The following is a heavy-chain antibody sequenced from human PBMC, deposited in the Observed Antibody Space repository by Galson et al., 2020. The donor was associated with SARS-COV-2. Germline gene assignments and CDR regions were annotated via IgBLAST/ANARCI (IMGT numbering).Heavy chain of an antibody. J-gene: IGHJ4*02. CDR3: ATYGSGRFDL. CDR2: ISGNNRYI. V-gene: IGHV3-21*01. Sequence: NSAGSLRLSCEASGLTFSDYIMYWVRQAPGKGLEWVSSISGNNRYIFYADPGRGRFTISRDNADKSVSLQMNSLRAEDTAVYYCATYGSGRFDLWGQGTLVAVSS. D-gene: IGHD3-10*01. CDR1: GLTFSDYI.